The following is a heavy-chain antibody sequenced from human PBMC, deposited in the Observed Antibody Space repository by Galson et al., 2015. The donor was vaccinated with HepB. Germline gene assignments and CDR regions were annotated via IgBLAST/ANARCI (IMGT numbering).Heavy chain of an antibody. D-gene: IGHD3-3*01. CDR2: ISSSSSYI. V-gene: IGHV3-21*01. J-gene: IGHJ4*02. Sequence: SLRLSCAASGFTFSSYSMNWVRQAPGKGLEWVSSISSSSSYIYYADSVKGRFTISRDNAKNSLYLQMNSLRAEDTAVYYCARDRYYDFWSGYLDYYFDYWGQGTLVTVSS. CDR3: ARDRYYDFWSGYLDYYFDY. CDR1: GFTFSSYS.